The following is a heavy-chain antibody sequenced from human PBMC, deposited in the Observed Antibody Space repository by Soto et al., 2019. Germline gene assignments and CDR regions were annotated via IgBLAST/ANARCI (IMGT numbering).Heavy chain of an antibody. CDR3: ARDPHEYWTSYPFDF. V-gene: IGHV1-18*01. Sequence: ASVKVSCKASGYNFNIYGINWVRQAPGQGLELMGWISAYDGKTTYAEKFQGRVTMTTDASTSTAYMELRSLRSDDTAVYYCARDPHEYWTSYPFDFWGPGTLVTVSS. D-gene: IGHD3-16*02. CDR1: GYNFNIYG. J-gene: IGHJ4*02. CDR2: ISAYDGKT.